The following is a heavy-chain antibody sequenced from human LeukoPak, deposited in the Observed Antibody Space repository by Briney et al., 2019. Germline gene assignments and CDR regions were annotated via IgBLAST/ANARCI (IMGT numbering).Heavy chain of an antibody. Sequence: TSETLSLTCTVSGGSISSSIYYWGWIRQPPGKGLEWIGSIYYSGSTYYNPSLKSRVTISVDTSKNQFSLKLSSVTAADTAVYYCARRDDYGDYRDYWGQGTLVTVSS. J-gene: IGHJ4*02. CDR3: ARRDDYGDYRDY. CDR2: IYYSGST. V-gene: IGHV4-39*01. D-gene: IGHD4-17*01. CDR1: GGSISSSIYY.